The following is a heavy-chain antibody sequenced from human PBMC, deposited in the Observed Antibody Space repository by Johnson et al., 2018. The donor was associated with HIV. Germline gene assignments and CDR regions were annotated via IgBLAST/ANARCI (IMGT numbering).Heavy chain of an antibody. J-gene: IGHJ3*02. V-gene: IGHV3-15*01. Sequence: EVQLVESGGGLVKPGGSLRLSCAASGFTFSNAWMSWVRQAPGKGLEWVGRIKSKTDGGTTDYAAPVKGRFTISRDDSKNTLYLQMNSLKTEDTAVYYCSTGWGWEVQWGSGAFDIWGQGTMVTVSS. CDR3: STGWGWEVQWGSGAFDI. CDR1: GFTFSNAW. D-gene: IGHD1-26*01. CDR2: IKSKTDGGTT.